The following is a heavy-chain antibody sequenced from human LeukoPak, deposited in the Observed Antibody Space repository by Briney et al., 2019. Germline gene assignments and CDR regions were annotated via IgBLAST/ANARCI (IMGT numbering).Heavy chain of an antibody. CDR3: ARDYGDHPYPEVTLDL. D-gene: IGHD2-21*01. CDR2: IKQDGREE. CDR1: GFNFSKNW. V-gene: IGHV3-7*01. Sequence: AGGSLRLSCAASGFNFSKNWMTWVRQAPGKGLEWVANIKQDGREEYYVDSVKGRFTISRDNAKKSTYLQMNRVRAEDTAVYYCARDYGDHPYPEVTLDLWGQGTLVTVSS. J-gene: IGHJ4*02.